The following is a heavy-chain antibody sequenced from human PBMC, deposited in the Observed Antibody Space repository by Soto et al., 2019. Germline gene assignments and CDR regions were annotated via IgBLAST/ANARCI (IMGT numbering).Heavy chain of an antibody. V-gene: IGHV3-30*18. CDR2: ISYDGSNE. CDR3: AKEPLTMVRGVILYYSDY. D-gene: IGHD3-10*01. J-gene: IGHJ4*02. CDR1: GFTFSSYG. Sequence: GGSLRLSCAASGFTFSSYGMHWVRQAPGEGLEWVALISYDGSNEYYADSVKGRFTISRDNSKNTLYLQMNSLRAEDTAVYYCAKEPLTMVRGVILYYSDYWGLVTVGTVSS.